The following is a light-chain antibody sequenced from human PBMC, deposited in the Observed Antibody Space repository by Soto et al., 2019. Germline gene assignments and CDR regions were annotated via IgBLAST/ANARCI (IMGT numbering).Light chain of an antibody. J-gene: IGLJ1*01. CDR2: DNN. CDR1: NSSIGNNC. CDR3: GTWDSSLSAGV. Sequence: QSVLTQPPSVSATPGQTVTISCSGSNSSIGNNCVSWYQQLPGTAPKLLIYDNNKRPSEIPDRFSGSKSGTSPTLGITGLQTGDEADYYCGTWDSSLSAGVFGTGTKLTVL. V-gene: IGLV1-51*01.